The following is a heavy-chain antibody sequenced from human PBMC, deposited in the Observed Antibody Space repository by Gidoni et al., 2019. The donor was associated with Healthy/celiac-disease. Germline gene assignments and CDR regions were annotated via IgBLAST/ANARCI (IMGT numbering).Heavy chain of an antibody. Sequence: EVQLVQSGAEVKKARGVSEDLLQGFWIQLYQLLDRLGAPDARERPGVDGIIYPGDSDTRYSPSFQGQVTISADKSISTAYLQWSSLKASDTAMYDCAKGISGMDVWGQGTTVTVSS. V-gene: IGHV5-51*01. J-gene: IGHJ6*02. CDR1: IQLYQLL. CDR3: AKGISGMDV. CDR2: IYPGDSDT.